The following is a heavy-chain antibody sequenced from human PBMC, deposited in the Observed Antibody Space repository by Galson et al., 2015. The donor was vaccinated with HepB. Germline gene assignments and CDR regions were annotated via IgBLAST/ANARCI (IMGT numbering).Heavy chain of an antibody. CDR3: ARETRGSYSSLDY. D-gene: IGHD1-26*01. V-gene: IGHV3-33*01. Sequence: SLRLSCAASGFTFSSYGMHWVRQAPGKGLEWVAVIWYDGSNKYYADSVKGRFTISRDNSKNTLYLQMNSLRAEDTAVYYCARETRGSYSSLDYWGQGTLVTVSS. CDR2: IWYDGSNK. J-gene: IGHJ4*02. CDR1: GFTFSSYG.